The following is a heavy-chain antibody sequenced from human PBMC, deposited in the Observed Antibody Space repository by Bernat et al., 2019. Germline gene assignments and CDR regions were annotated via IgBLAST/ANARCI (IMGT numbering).Heavy chain of an antibody. Sequence: QVQLVESGGGLVKPGGSLRLSCAASGFTFSDYYMSWIRQAPGKGLEWVSYLSSSSSYTNYADSVKGRFTISRDNAKNSLYLQMNILRAEDTAVYYCARRNYDFWSGYNDYWGQGTLVTVSS. CDR3: ARRNYDFWSGYNDY. CDR1: GFTFSDYY. J-gene: IGHJ4*02. V-gene: IGHV3-11*06. CDR2: LSSSSSYT. D-gene: IGHD3-3*01.